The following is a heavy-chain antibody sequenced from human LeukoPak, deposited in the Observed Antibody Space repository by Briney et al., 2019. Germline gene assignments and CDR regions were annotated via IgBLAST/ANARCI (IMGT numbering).Heavy chain of an antibody. J-gene: IGHJ5*02. Sequence: YPSETLSLTCTVSGGSISSYYWSWIRQPPGKGLEWIGYIYYSGSTNYNPSLKSRVTISVDTSKNQFSLKLSSVTAADTAVYYCARVKYGCSSTSCYFWFDPWGQGTLVTVSS. D-gene: IGHD2-2*01. CDR3: ARVKYGCSSTSCYFWFDP. V-gene: IGHV4-59*01. CDR2: IYYSGST. CDR1: GGSISSYY.